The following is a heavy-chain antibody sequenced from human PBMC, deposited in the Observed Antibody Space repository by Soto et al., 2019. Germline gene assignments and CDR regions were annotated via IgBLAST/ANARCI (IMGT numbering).Heavy chain of an antibody. CDR1: GGSISSYY. V-gene: IGHV4-4*07. CDR2: IYTSGST. Sequence: KASETLSLTCTVSGGSISSYYWSWIRQPAGKGLEWIGRIYTSGSTNYNPSLKSRVTMSVDTSKNQFSLKLSSVTAADTAVYYCARSSGSYDYYYGMDVWGQGTTVTVSS. CDR3: ARSSGSYDYYYGMDV. D-gene: IGHD1-26*01. J-gene: IGHJ6*02.